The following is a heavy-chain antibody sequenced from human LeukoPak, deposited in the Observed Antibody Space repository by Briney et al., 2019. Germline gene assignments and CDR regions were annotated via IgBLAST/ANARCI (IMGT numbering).Heavy chain of an antibody. D-gene: IGHD1-26*01. CDR2: IYYSGST. J-gene: IGHJ2*01. Sequence: SETLSLTCTVSGGSISSYYWSWIRQPPGKGLEWIGYIYYSGSTNYNPSLTSRVTISVDTSKNQFSRKLISVTAADTAVYYCARDYSGSFYGYFDLWGRGTLVTVSS. V-gene: IGHV4-59*01. CDR3: ARDYSGSFYGYFDL. CDR1: GGSISSYY.